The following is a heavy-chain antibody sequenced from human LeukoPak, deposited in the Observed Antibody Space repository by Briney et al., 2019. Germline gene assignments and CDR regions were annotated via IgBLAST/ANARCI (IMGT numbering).Heavy chain of an antibody. J-gene: IGHJ4*02. Sequence: GESLRLSCAASGFTFSSYAMSWVRQAPGKGLEWVSAISAGGSTYYADSVKGRFTISRDKSRNTLYLQMNSLRAEDTGVYYCAKRGQYYYDSSGYYYQDWGQGTLVIVSS. CDR2: ISAGGST. CDR3: AKRGQYYYDSSGYYYQD. D-gene: IGHD3-22*01. CDR1: GFTFSSYA. V-gene: IGHV3-23*01.